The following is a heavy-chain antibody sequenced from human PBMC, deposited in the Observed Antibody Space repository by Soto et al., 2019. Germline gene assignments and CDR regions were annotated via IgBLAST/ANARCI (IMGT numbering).Heavy chain of an antibody. CDR1: GFTFSNAW. Sequence: WGSLRLSCAASGFTFSNAWMSWVRQAPGKGLEWVGRIKSKTDGGTTDYAAPVKGRFTISRDDSKNTLYLQMNSLKTEDTAVYYCTTISSSSPYYYYYYYMDVWGKGTTVTVSS. V-gene: IGHV3-15*01. CDR2: IKSKTDGGTT. CDR3: TTISSSSPYYYYYYYMDV. D-gene: IGHD6-6*01. J-gene: IGHJ6*03.